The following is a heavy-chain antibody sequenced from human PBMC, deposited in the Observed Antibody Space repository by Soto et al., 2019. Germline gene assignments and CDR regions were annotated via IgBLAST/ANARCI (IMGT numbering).Heavy chain of an antibody. J-gene: IGHJ4*02. D-gene: IGHD3-10*01. Sequence: QVQLVQSGAEVKKPGASVKVSCKSSGYTFTSYDITWVRQAPGQALEWMGWISNYNGNPHYAQKLQGRVTMTTDTSTNTAYMELRSLRSDDTAVYYCARYSFGDPFDYWGQGALVTVSS. V-gene: IGHV1-18*01. CDR3: ARYSFGDPFDY. CDR2: ISNYNGNP. CDR1: GYTFTSYD.